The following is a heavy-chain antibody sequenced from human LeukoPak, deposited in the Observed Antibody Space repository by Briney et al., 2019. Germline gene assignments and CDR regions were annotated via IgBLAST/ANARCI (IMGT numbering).Heavy chain of an antibody. J-gene: IGHJ3*02. D-gene: IGHD6-25*01. CDR3: ARSNLIAAGAFDI. CDR2: ISSTGGTI. V-gene: IGHV3-48*04. Sequence: PGGSLRLSCAASGFTFSSNSMNWVRQAPGKGLEWVSYISSTGGTIYYADSMKGRFTISRDNAKNSLYLQMNSLRVEDTAVYYCARSNLIAAGAFDIWGQGTMVTVSS. CDR1: GFTFSSNS.